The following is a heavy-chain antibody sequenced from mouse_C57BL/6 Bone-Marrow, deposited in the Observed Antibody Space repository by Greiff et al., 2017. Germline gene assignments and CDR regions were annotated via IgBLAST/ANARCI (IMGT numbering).Heavy chain of an antibody. V-gene: IGHV1-59*01. J-gene: IGHJ4*01. CDR3: AREGYDYDGVYAMDY. Sequence: VKLKQPGAELVRPGTSVKLSCKASGYTFSSYWMHWVKQRPGQGLEWIGVIDPSDSYTNYNQKFKGKATLTVDTSSSTAYMQLSSLTSEDSAVYYCAREGYDYDGVYAMDYWGQGTSVTVSS. CDR2: IDPSDSYT. CDR1: GYTFSSYW. D-gene: IGHD2-4*01.